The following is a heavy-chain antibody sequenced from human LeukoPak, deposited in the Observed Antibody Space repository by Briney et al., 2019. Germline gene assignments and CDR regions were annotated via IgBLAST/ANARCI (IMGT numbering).Heavy chain of an antibody. J-gene: IGHJ4*02. CDR1: GFTFTSSA. D-gene: IGHD1-26*01. CDR3: AAHPIVGATTDY. CDR2: IVVGSGNT. Sequence: PRASVKVSCKASGFTFTSSAMQWVRQARGQRLEWIGWIVVGSGNTNYAQKFQERVIITRDMSTSTAYMELSSLRSEDTAVYYCAAHPIVGATTDYWGQGTLVTVSS. V-gene: IGHV1-58*02.